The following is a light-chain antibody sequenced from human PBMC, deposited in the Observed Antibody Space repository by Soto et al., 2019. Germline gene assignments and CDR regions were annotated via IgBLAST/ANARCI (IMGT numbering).Light chain of an antibody. CDR3: QQYKNWPLT. CDR1: QSVSSN. Sequence: EIVMTQSPATLSVSPGERATLSCRASQSVSSNLAWYQQKPGQAPRLLIYGASTRATDIPARFSGSGSGTEFTLTISSLQSEDFAGYYCQQYKNWPLTFGGGTKVEIK. V-gene: IGKV3-15*01. J-gene: IGKJ4*01. CDR2: GAS.